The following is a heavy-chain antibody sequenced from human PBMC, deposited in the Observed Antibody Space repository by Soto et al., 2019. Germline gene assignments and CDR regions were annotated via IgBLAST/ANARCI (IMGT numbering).Heavy chain of an antibody. J-gene: IGHJ3*02. Sequence: EVQLVESGGGLVKPGGSLRLSCAASGFTFSSYSMNWVRQAPGKGLEWVSSISSSSSYIYYADSVKGRFTISRDNAKNSLCLQMNSLRAEDTAVYYCARDRGSSGWYSPDAFDIWGQGTMVTVSS. CDR3: ARDRGSSGWYSPDAFDI. V-gene: IGHV3-21*01. CDR2: ISSSSSYI. CDR1: GFTFSSYS. D-gene: IGHD6-19*01.